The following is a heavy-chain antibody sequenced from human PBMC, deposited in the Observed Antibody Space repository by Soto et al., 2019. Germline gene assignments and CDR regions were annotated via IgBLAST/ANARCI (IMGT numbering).Heavy chain of an antibody. D-gene: IGHD3-3*01. CDR3: AKFRGIFGVVITYYFDY. V-gene: IGHV3-23*01. Sequence: EVQLLESGGGLVQPGGSLRLSCAASGFTFSSYAMSWVRQAPGKGLEWVSAISGSGGSTYYADSVKGRFTISRDNSKNTLYLQMNSLRAEDTAVYYCAKFRGIFGVVITYYFDYWGQGTLVTVSS. J-gene: IGHJ4*02. CDR2: ISGSGGST. CDR1: GFTFSSYA.